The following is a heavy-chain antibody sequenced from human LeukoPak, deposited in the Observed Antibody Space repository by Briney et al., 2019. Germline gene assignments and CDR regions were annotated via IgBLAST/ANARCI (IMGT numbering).Heavy chain of an antibody. D-gene: IGHD5-18*01. J-gene: IGHJ4*02. CDR2: ISGSGGST. V-gene: IGHV3-23*01. CDR1: GFTFSSYA. Sequence: GGSLRLSCAASGFTFSSYAMSWVRQAPGKGLEWVSAISGSGGSTYYADSVKGRFTISRDNSKSTLYLQMNSLRAEDTAVYYCAKGMGYSYGFFDYWGQGTLVTVSS. CDR3: AKGMGYSYGFFDY.